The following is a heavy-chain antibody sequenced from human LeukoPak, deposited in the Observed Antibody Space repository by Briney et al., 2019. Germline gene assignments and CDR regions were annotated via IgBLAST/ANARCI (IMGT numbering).Heavy chain of an antibody. CDR2: IDQSGGRN. D-gene: IGHD3-16*01. V-gene: IGHV3-7*05. Sequence: GGSLRLSCAASGFTFSRFWMNWVRQAPGRGLEWVANIDQSGGRNNYVDSVEGRFTISRDNAENSLFLEMSSLRADDTAVYFCARDVEGGTFDIWGQGTTVTVSS. CDR1: GFTFSRFW. J-gene: IGHJ3*02. CDR3: ARDVEGGTFDI.